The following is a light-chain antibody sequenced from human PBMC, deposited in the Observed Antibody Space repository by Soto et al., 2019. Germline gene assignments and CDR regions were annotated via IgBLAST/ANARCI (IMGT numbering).Light chain of an antibody. CDR2: DAS. Sequence: DIQMTQSPSTLSASVGARVTITCRASQSISSWLAWFPQKPGKDPKVLIYDASSLESGVPSRFSGSGSGTEFTLTISSLQPDVFAAYYCQQYKSYWTFGQGTKVESK. J-gene: IGKJ1*01. V-gene: IGKV1-5*01. CDR1: QSISSW. CDR3: QQYKSYWT.